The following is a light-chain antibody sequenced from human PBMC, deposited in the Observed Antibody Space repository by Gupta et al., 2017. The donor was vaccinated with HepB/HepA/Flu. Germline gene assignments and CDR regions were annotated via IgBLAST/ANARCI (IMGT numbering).Light chain of an antibody. V-gene: IGKV1-9*01. CDR3: QQLNTYPPFT. CDR1: QGISSY. Sequence: IQLTQSPSFLSASVGDRVTITCRASQGISSYLVWYQQKPGKAPKLLIYAASTLQSGVPSRFSGSGSETDFTLTISSLQPEDFATYYCQQLNTYPPFTFGPGTKVDI. CDR2: AAS. J-gene: IGKJ3*01.